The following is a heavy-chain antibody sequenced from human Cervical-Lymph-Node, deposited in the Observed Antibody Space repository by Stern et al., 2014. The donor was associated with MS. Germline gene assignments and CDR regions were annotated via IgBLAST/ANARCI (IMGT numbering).Heavy chain of an antibody. D-gene: IGHD3-3*01. J-gene: IGHJ3*02. CDR3: AKDVTTFGVIRYAFDM. V-gene: IGHV3-23*04. CDR2: ISGSGGST. CDR1: GLSFSSYA. Sequence: EVQLVESGGGLVQPGGSLRLSCAASGLSFSSYAMSWVRQAPGKGLEWVSVISGSGGSTYYADSVKGRFTISRDNSKNTLSLQMNSLRAEDTAVYYCAKDVTTFGVIRYAFDMWGQGTMVTVSS.